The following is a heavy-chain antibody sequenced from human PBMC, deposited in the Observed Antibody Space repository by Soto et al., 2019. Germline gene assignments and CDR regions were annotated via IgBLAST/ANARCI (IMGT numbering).Heavy chain of an antibody. V-gene: IGHV3-33*01. CDR3: AREADYDFWSGYYTDYYYYGMDV. Sequence: GGSLRLSFAASGFTFSSYGMHWVRQAPGKGLEWVAVIWYDGSNKYYADSVKGRFTISRDNSKNTLYLQMNSLRAEDTAVYYCAREADYDFWSGYYTDYYYYGMDVWGQGTTVTVSS. J-gene: IGHJ6*02. D-gene: IGHD3-3*01. CDR2: IWYDGSNK. CDR1: GFTFSSYG.